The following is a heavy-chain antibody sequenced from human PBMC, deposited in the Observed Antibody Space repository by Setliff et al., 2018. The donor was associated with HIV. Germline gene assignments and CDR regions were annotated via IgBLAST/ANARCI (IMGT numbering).Heavy chain of an antibody. CDR1: GGSFSGYY. Sequence: SETLSLTCVVYGGSFSGYYWSWIRQPPGKGLEWIGEINHSGSTNYNPSLKSRVPISVDTSKNQFSLKLSSVTAADTAVYYCARGITMISAGYYYYYMDVWGKGTTVTVSS. CDR2: INHSGST. V-gene: IGHV4-34*01. D-gene: IGHD3-22*01. CDR3: ARGITMISAGYYYYYMDV. J-gene: IGHJ6*03.